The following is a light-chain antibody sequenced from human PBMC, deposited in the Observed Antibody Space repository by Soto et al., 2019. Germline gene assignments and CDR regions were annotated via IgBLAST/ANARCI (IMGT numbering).Light chain of an antibody. V-gene: IGKV3-15*01. CDR3: QQYRHWPRT. J-gene: IGKJ1*01. Sequence: IMTQSPATLSVSPGERATLSCWASQSVDSNLAWYQQKPGQAPRLLIYGAYTRATSIPARFSGSGSGTEFTLAISSLQSEDFAVYYCQQYRHWPRTFGQGTKVDIK. CDR1: QSVDSN. CDR2: GAY.